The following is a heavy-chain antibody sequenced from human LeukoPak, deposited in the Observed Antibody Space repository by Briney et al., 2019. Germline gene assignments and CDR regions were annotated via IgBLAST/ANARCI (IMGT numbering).Heavy chain of an antibody. D-gene: IGHD4-23*01. Sequence: SQTLSLTCTVSGGSISSGGYYWSWIRQHPGKGREWIGNIYYSGSTYYNPSLNSRVTISLDTSNNQFSLKLSSVTAADTAAYYCARAYYAGNAPFFDYWGQGTLVTVSS. CDR2: IYYSGST. CDR3: ARAYYAGNAPFFDY. J-gene: IGHJ4*02. CDR1: GGSISSGGYY. V-gene: IGHV4-31*03.